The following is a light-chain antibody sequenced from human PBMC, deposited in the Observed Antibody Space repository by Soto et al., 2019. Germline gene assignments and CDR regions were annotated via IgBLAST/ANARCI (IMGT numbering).Light chain of an antibody. V-gene: IGLV2-18*01. J-gene: IGLJ1*01. CDR1: STDFVSYNR. CDR2: GAS. CDR3: SLYTSENTDV. Sequence: QSVLTQPPSVSGSPGQSVTISCTGTSTDFVSYNRVSWYQQPPGTAPKLIIYGASNRPSGVPDRFSGSKSGNTASLTISGLQAADEADYYCSLYTSENTDVFVTGTKVTVL.